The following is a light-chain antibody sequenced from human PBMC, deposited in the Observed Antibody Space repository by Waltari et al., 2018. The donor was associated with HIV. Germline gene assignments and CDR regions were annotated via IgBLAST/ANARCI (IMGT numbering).Light chain of an antibody. CDR2: DTD. V-gene: IGLV1-51*02. CDR3: GAWDSSLSAVV. Sequence: QSVLTQPPSVSAAPGQKVTISCSASSFNIAIDYVSWYQQLPGTAPNLLIYDTDNRPSGIPDRFSGSQSGASASLGITGLQTGDEADYYCGAWDSSLSAVVFGGGTKLTVL. J-gene: IGLJ3*02. CDR1: SFNIAIDY.